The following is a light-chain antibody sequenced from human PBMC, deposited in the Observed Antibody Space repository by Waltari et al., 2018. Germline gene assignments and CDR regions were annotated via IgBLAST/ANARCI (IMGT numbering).Light chain of an antibody. Sequence: QMIQSPSSLSASVGDTVTITCRTSQSNNNYLNCYQQKPGKAPKALIFAASSLQSGVPSRFSGSGSGTDFTLTISSLQPEDFATYYCQQSYGTPRTLGQGTKLEI. V-gene: IGKV1-39*01. J-gene: IGKJ2*01. CDR1: QSNNNY. CDR3: QQSYGTPRT. CDR2: AAS.